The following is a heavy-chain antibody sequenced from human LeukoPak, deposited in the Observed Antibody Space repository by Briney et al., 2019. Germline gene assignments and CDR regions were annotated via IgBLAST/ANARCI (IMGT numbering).Heavy chain of an antibody. CDR1: GFPFTNYA. CDR3: AELGITMIGGV. V-gene: IGHV3-23*01. Sequence: SGGSLRLSCAASGFPFTNYAMTWVRQAPGKGLEWVSAISGSGVTTYYADSVKGRFTISRDNAKNSLYLQMNSLRAEDTAVYYCAELGITMIGGVWGKGTTVTISS. D-gene: IGHD3-10*02. CDR2: ISGSGVTT. J-gene: IGHJ6*04.